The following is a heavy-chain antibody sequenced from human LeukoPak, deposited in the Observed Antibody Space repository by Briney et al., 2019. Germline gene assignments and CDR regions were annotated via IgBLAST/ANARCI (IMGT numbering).Heavy chain of an antibody. CDR1: EFTFSNYW. V-gene: IGHV3-7*05. CDR3: ARERPVPDFYYGMDV. D-gene: IGHD3-3*01. J-gene: IGHJ6*01. CDR2: IKQDGSEK. Sequence: GGSLRLSRAASEFTFSNYWLSWVRQAPGKGLEWVANIKQDGSEKYYVDSVKGRFTISRDNAKNSLYLQMSSLRGEDTAVYYCARERPVPDFYYGMDVWGQGTTVTVCS.